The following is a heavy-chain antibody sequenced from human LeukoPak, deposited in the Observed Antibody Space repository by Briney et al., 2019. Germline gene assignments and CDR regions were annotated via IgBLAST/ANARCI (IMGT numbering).Heavy chain of an antibody. CDR2: ISGSGGST. Sequence: GGSLRLSCAASGFTFSSYAMSWVRQAPGKGLEWVSAISGSGGSTYYADSVKGRFTISRDNSKNTLYLQMNSLRGEDTAVYYCAKADSGSYLHYYYYYYMDVWGKGTTVTVSS. CDR3: AKADSGSYLHYYYYYYMDV. J-gene: IGHJ6*03. D-gene: IGHD1-26*01. V-gene: IGHV3-23*01. CDR1: GFTFSSYA.